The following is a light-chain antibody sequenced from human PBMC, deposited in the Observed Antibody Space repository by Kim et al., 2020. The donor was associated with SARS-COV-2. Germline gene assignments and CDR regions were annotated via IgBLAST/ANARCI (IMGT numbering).Light chain of an antibody. CDR3: LQYTDFPWT. CDR1: QDITND. CDR2: GAS. V-gene: IGKV1-17*01. Sequence: DIQMTQSPSSLSASVGDRVTITCRASQDITNDLGWYQQKPGESPKRLIYGASNLQSGVPSRFSGSGSGTEVTLTISSLQPEDFATYYCLQYTDFPWTFGQGTKVDIK. J-gene: IGKJ1*01.